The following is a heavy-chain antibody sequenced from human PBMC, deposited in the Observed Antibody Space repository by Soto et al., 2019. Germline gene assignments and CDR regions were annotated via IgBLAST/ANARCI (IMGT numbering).Heavy chain of an antibody. V-gene: IGHV4-4*02. Sequence: SETLSLTCAVSGGSINSRDWWNWVRHSPGKGLEWIGEIYDGEKVYYNPLLNSRVTISIDKSKNQLSLTLSSVTAADTAVYYCARDQNRGLPYSSGWNPVVLYGMDVWGQGTTVTVSS. CDR3: ARDQNRGLPYSSGWNPVVLYGMDV. CDR1: GGSINSRDW. J-gene: IGHJ6*02. CDR2: IYDGEKV. D-gene: IGHD6-19*01.